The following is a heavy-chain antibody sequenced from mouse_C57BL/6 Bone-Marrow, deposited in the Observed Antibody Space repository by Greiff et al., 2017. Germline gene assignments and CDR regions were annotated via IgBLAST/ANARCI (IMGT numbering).Heavy chain of an antibody. CDR2: IYWDDDK. CDR1: GFSLSTSGMG. D-gene: IGHD1-1*01. Sequence: VKLMESGPGILQSSQTLSLTCSFSGFSLSTSGMGVSWIRQPSGKGLEWLAHIYWDDDKRYNPSLKSRLTISKDTSRNQVFLKITSVDTADTATYYCARSYGSRGDYYAMDYWGQGTSVTVSS. CDR3: ARSYGSRGDYYAMDY. V-gene: IGHV8-12*01. J-gene: IGHJ4*01.